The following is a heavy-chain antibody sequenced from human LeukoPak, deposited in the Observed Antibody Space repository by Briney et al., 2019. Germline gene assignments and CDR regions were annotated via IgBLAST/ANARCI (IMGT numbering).Heavy chain of an antibody. J-gene: IGHJ4*02. CDR3: AKDRMGLSQQLDLFDY. CDR1: GGSISSGSYY. Sequence: SETLSLTCTVSGGSISSGSYYWSWIRQPAGKGLEWIGRIYTSGSTNYNPSLKSRVTISVDTSKNQFSLKLSSVTAADTAVYYCAKDRMGLSQQLDLFDYWGQGTLVTVSS. V-gene: IGHV4-61*02. D-gene: IGHD6-13*01. CDR2: IYTSGST.